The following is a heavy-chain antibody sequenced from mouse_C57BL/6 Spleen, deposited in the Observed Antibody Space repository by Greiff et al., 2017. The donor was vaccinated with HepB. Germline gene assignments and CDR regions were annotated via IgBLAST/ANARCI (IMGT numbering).Heavy chain of an antibody. CDR2: IDPSDSET. D-gene: IGHD2-5*01. J-gene: IGHJ4*01. CDR3: ARWDSNYAGY. CDR1: GYTFTSYW. V-gene: IGHV1-52*01. Sequence: QVQLKQPGAELVRPGSSVKLSCKASGYTFTSYWMHWVKQRPIQGLEWIGNIDPSDSETHYNQKFKDKATLTVDKSSSTAYMQLSSLTSEDSAVYYCARWDSNYAGYWGQGTSVTVSS.